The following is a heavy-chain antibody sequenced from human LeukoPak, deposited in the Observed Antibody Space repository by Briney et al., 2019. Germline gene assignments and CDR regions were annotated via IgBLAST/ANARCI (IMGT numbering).Heavy chain of an antibody. D-gene: IGHD6-19*01. Sequence: GGPLRLFCAASGFTFSSYSMNWVRQPPGKGLEWVSSISSSSSYIYYADSVKDRFTISRDNAKNSLYLQMNSLRAEDTAVYYCARDSSGWYAGYFDYWGQGTLVTVSS. CDR1: GFTFSSYS. V-gene: IGHV3-21*01. CDR2: ISSSSSYI. J-gene: IGHJ4*02. CDR3: ARDSSGWYAGYFDY.